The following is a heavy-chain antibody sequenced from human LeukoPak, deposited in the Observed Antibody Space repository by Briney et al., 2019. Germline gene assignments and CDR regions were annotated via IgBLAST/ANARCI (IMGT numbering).Heavy chain of an antibody. D-gene: IGHD3-10*01. CDR1: GGSISSYY. Sequence: SETLSLTCSVSGGSISSYYWSWIRQPPGKGLEWIGYIYYSGSTNYNPSLKSRLTISVDTSKSQFSLKLSSVTAADTAVYYCAKTEFWYYGMDVWGQGTTVTVSS. J-gene: IGHJ6*02. V-gene: IGHV4-59*01. CDR3: AKTEFWYYGMDV. CDR2: IYYSGST.